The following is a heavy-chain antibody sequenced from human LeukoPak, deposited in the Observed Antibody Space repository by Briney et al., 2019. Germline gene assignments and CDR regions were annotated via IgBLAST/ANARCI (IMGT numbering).Heavy chain of an antibody. CDR3: ARGGFDY. CDR2: ISANSDDT. J-gene: IGHJ4*02. CDR1: GYTFTGYY. V-gene: IGHV1-2*02. Sequence: GASVKVSCKASGYTFTGYYLHWVRQAHGQGLEWMGWISANSDDTNYAQYVRGRVSMGRDTSVSTAYMEVSRLMSADTAIYYRARGGFDYWDRGTVILVSA.